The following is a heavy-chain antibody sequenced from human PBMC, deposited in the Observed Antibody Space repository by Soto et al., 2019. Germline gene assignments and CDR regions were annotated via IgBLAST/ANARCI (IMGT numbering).Heavy chain of an antibody. CDR1: GFTFSSYA. CDR2: ISYDGTNK. Sequence: QVQLVESGGGVVQPGRSLRLSCAASGFTFSSYAMHWVRQAPGKGLEWVALISYDGTNKYYAASVKGRLTISRDNSKNTLYLQMNSLRVEDTAVYFCARDLAVYSSGWSFDYWGQGTLGTVSS. CDR3: ARDLAVYSSGWSFDY. V-gene: IGHV3-30-3*01. J-gene: IGHJ4*02. D-gene: IGHD6-13*01.